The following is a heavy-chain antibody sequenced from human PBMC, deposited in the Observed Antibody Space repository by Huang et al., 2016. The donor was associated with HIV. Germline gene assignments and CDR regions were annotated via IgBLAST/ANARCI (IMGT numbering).Heavy chain of an antibody. V-gene: IGHV1-46*01. Sequence: QVQLVHSGAEVKKPGASVRVSCTASGYSFTYHHIHWVRQAPGEGRGWMGIITPRSCKTTYAQKFQGRATMTRDTSTNTVYMELSSLKSEDTAVYYCARGPYTDFVWGSYFDYWGQGTLVTVSS. CDR1: GYSFTYHH. J-gene: IGHJ4*02. D-gene: IGHD3-16*01. CDR2: ITPRSCKT. CDR3: ARGPYTDFVWGSYFDY.